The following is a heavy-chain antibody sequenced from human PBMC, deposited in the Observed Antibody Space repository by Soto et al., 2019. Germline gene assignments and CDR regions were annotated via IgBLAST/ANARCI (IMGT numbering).Heavy chain of an antibody. J-gene: IGHJ4*02. Sequence: QVQLVQSGAEVKKPGSSVKVSCKASGGTFSSYAISWVRQAPGQGLEWMGGIIPIFGTANYAQKFQGRVTXPXDXXTSTAYMELISLRSEDTAVYYCALVSSGDPWYFDYWGQGTLVTVSS. V-gene: IGHV1-69*05. CDR1: GGTFSSYA. D-gene: IGHD6-25*01. CDR2: IIPIFGTA. CDR3: ALVSSGDPWYFDY.